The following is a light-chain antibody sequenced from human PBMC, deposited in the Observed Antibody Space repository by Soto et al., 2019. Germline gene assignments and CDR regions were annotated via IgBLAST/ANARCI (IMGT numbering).Light chain of an antibody. J-gene: IGKJ1*01. V-gene: IGKV3-11*01. CDR1: QSVSSY. CDR2: DAS. CDR3: QQRSIWPWT. Sequence: EIVVTQSPATLSLSPGEGATLSCRASQSVSSYLAWYQQKPGQAPRLLIYDASNRATGIPARFSGSGSGTDFTLTVSSLEPEDFAVFYCQQRSIWPWTFGQGTKVDIK.